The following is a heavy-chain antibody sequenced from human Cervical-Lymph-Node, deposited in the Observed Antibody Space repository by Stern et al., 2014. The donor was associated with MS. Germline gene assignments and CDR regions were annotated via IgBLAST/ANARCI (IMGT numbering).Heavy chain of an antibody. Sequence: QVQLVESGGGVVQPGRSLRLSCAASGFTFSSYGMHWVRQAPGKGLEWVAVISSAGSTKSHAEPVKGRFTISRDNSKNTLYLQMNSLRAEDTAVYYCAKDQYYYDSSGYPGGYWGQGTLVTVSS. J-gene: IGHJ4*02. CDR2: ISSAGSTK. D-gene: IGHD3-22*01. CDR1: GFTFSSYG. CDR3: AKDQYYYDSSGYPGGY. V-gene: IGHV3-30*18.